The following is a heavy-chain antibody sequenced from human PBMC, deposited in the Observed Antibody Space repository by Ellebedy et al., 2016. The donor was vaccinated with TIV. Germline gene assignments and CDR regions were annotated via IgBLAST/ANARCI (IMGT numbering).Heavy chain of an antibody. CDR3: ARLLWFGELSNYYFDY. J-gene: IGHJ4*02. CDR2: IYPGDSDT. D-gene: IGHD3-10*01. V-gene: IGHV5-51*01. Sequence: GESLKISCKGSGYSFTSYWIGWVRQMPGKGLEWMGIIYPGDSDTRYSPSFQGQVTISADKSISTAYLQWSSLKASDTAMYYFARLLWFGELSNYYFDYWGQGTLVTVSS. CDR1: GYSFTSYW.